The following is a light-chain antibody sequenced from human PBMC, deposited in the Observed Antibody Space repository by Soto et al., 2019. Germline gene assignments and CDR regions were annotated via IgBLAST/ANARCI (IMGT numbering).Light chain of an antibody. Sequence: QPVLTQPPSASASLGASVTLTCTLSSGYSNYKVDWYQQSPGKGPRFVMRVGTGGIVGSKGDGIPDRFSVLGSGLNRYLTIKNIHEEDESDYHCGADHGSGSNFVVFGGGTKVTVL. V-gene: IGLV9-49*01. CDR3: GADHGSGSNFVV. J-gene: IGLJ2*01. CDR1: SGYSNYK. CDR2: VGTGGIVG.